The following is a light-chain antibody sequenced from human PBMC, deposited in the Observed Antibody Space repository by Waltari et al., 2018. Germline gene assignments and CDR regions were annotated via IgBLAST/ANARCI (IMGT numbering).Light chain of an antibody. Sequence: SYDLSQPPSVTVSPGQTASITCSGDKLGEKYVCWYQQKSGQSPVLVIFQESKRPSGIPERFSGSNSGNTATLTISGTQTLDEGDYYCQAWDTNTEDVFGGGTRLTVL. V-gene: IGLV3-1*01. J-gene: IGLJ2*01. CDR1: KLGEKY. CDR3: QAWDTNTEDV. CDR2: QES.